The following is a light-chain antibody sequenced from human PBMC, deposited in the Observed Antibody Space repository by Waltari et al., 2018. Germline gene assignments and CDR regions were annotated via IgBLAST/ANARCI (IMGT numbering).Light chain of an antibody. CDR3: QSYASSNLWV. CDR2: EHN. V-gene: IGLV6-57*01. J-gene: IGLJ3*02. Sequence: NFMLTQPHSVSESPGKTVTISCTRSSGTIASNYVQWYQQRPGSSPTLVIYEHNQRPSGVPDRFSGSIDSSSNSASLTISALKTEDGADYYCQSYASSNLWVFGGGTKLTVL. CDR1: SGTIASNY.